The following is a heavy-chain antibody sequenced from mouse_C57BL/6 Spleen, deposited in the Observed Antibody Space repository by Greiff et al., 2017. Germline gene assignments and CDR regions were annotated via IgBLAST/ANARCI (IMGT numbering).Heavy chain of an antibody. CDR2: IHPNSGST. J-gene: IGHJ3*01. CDR1: GYTFTSYW. CDR3: ARVYGNYLFAY. Sequence: QVQLQQPGAELVKPGASVKLSCKASGYTFTSYWMHWVKQRPGQGLEWIGMIHPNSGSTNYNEKFKSKATLTVDKSSSTAYMQLSSLTSEDSAVYYCARVYGNYLFAYWGQGTLVTVSA. D-gene: IGHD2-1*01. V-gene: IGHV1-64*01.